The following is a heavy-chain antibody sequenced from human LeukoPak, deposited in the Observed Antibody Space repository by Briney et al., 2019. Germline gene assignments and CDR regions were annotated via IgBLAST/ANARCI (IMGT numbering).Heavy chain of an antibody. CDR1: GGYVSSGGYY. Sequence: SSETLSLTCTVSGGYVSSGGYYWSWIRQPPGKGLEWIGYIYYSGSTNYNPSLKSRVTISVDTSKNQFSLKLSSVTAADTAVYYCAREGRGSSGRYYFDYWGQGTLVTVSS. V-gene: IGHV4-61*08. CDR3: AREGRGSSGRYYFDY. D-gene: IGHD6-19*01. J-gene: IGHJ4*02. CDR2: IYYSGST.